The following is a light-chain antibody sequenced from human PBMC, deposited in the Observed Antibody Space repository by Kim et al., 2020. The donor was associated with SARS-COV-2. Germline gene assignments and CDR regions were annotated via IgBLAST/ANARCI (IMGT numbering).Light chain of an antibody. CDR2: SNN. CDR3: AAWDDSLNGPV. Sequence: GRRVTIPCSESSSNIGSNTVNWYQQHPGTAPKLLIYSNNQRPSGVPDRFSGSKSGTSASLAISGLQSEDEADYYFAAWDDSLNGPVFGGGTQLTVL. CDR1: SSNIGSNT. J-gene: IGLJ2*01. V-gene: IGLV1-44*01.